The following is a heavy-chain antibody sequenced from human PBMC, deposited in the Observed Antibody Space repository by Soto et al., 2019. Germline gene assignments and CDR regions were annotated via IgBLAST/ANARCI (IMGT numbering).Heavy chain of an antibody. V-gene: IGHV1-18*01. J-gene: IGHJ3*02. Sequence: ASVKVSCKASGYTFTSYGISWVRQAPGQGLEWMGWTSAYNGNTNYAQKLQGRVTMTTDTSTSTAYMELRSLRSDDTAVYYCALKKRGIVAPLNVAFDIWGQGTLVTVSS. CDR2: TSAYNGNT. CDR3: ALKKRGIVAPLNVAFDI. D-gene: IGHD5-12*01. CDR1: GYTFTSYG.